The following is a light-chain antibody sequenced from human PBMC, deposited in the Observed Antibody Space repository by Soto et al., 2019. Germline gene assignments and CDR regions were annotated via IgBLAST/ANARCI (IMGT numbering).Light chain of an antibody. CDR1: EGFSNY. CDR3: QQLNSHPRT. CDR2: AAS. V-gene: IGKV1-27*01. Sequence: DIQMTQSPSSLSASIGDRVTITCRASEGFSNYLAWFQQKPGKAPSLLIYAASTLQSGVPSRFSGSGSGTDFTLTISSXQPEDFATYYCQQLNSHPRTFGQGTKVDIK. J-gene: IGKJ2*02.